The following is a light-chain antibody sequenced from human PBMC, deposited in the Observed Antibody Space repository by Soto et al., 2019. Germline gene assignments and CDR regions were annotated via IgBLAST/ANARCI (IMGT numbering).Light chain of an antibody. V-gene: IGLV2-14*01. CDR2: EVS. J-gene: IGLJ1*01. CDR3: TSYTSSSTNSV. Sequence: QSALTQPASVSGSPGQSITISCTGTSSDIGGYNYVSWYQQHPGKAPKLMIYEVSNRPSGVSNRFSGSKSGNTASLTISGFQAEDEDDYYCTSYTSSSTNSVFGTGTKVTVL. CDR1: SSDIGGYNY.